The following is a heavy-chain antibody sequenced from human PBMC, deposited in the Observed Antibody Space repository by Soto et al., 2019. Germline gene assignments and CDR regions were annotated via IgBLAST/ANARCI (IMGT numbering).Heavy chain of an antibody. V-gene: IGHV3-33*01. CDR1: GFTFSSYG. CDR3: ASDNCSSNSCYPSYYDILPGWGFDY. Sequence: QVQLVESGGGVVQPGRSLRLSCAASGFTFSSYGMHWVRQAPGKGLEWVAVIWYAGSNKYYADAVRGPFTISRDNSKNRLYLQMNGLIAEDTAGYYCASDNCSSNSCYPSYYDILPGWGFDYWGQRTLVTVSS. D-gene: IGHD2-2*01. J-gene: IGHJ4*02. CDR2: IWYAGSNK.